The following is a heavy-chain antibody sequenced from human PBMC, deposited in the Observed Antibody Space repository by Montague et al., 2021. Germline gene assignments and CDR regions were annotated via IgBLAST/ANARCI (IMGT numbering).Heavy chain of an antibody. Sequence: SETLSLTCSVSGGFVDGYDWSWIRQPPGKGLEWIGYMRSSGSPNYNPSFKSRLAISIDRSRNQFSLELSFVTAADTAIYFCGRDYWGSIDYRGHGILVTVSS. D-gene: IGHD7-27*01. J-gene: IGHJ4*01. CDR2: MRSSGSP. CDR3: GRDYWGSIDY. V-gene: IGHV4-59*02. CDR1: GGFVDGYD.